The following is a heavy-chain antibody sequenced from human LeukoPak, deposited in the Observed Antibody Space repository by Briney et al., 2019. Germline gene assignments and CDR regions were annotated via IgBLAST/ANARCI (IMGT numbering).Heavy chain of an antibody. J-gene: IGHJ4*02. CDR3: TRVFSGWLPFYFDY. D-gene: IGHD5-12*01. CDR2: MRSESYGGTT. V-gene: IGHV3-49*04. CDR1: GFNFGDFG. Sequence: GGSLRLSCTASGFNFGDFGMSWVRQAPGKGLEWVSFMRSESYGGTTEYAASVEGRFTISRDDSNSIVYLEMKSLKTEDTALYFCTRVFSGWLPFYFDYWGQGALVTVSS.